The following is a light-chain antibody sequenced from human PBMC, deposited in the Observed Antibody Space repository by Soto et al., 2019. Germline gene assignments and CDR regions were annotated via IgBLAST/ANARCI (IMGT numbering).Light chain of an antibody. J-gene: IGKJ1*01. CDR1: QGISQY. CDR2: DAS. Sequence: DIHLTQSPSLLSASVGDRVTITCRASQGISQYVAWYQQKPGKAPKFLIYDASTLESGVPSRFSGSGFGTEFSLTISSLQPDDFGSYYCQHMRTFGQGTKVDIK. CDR3: QHMRT. V-gene: IGKV1-9*01.